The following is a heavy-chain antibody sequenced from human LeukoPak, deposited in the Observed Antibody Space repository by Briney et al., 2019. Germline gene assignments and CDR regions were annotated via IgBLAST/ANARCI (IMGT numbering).Heavy chain of an antibody. V-gene: IGHV3-7*01. CDR3: ATSTGWRFDY. Sequence: PGGSLRLSCAASGVTLSAYAMSWVRQAPGKGLEWVANIREDGNEKYYVDSVKGRFTISRDNAKNSLWLQMNSLRAEDTAVYYCATSTGWRFDYWGQGTLVTVSS. CDR2: IREDGNEK. D-gene: IGHD2-8*02. CDR1: GVTLSAYA. J-gene: IGHJ4*02.